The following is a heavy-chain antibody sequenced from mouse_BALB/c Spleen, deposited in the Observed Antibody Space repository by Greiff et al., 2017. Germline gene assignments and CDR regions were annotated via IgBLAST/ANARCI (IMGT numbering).Heavy chain of an antibody. CDR3: TGNSTVVANEGCFDV. D-gene: IGHD1-1*01. CDR1: GYTFTDYE. J-gene: IGHJ1*01. V-gene: IGHV1-15*01. CDR2: IDPESGGT. Sequence: VQLQQSGAELVRPGASVTLSCKASGYTFTDYEMHWVKQTPVHGLEWIGAIDPESGGTAYNQKFKGKATLTADKSSSTTYMELRSMTSEESAVYYCTGNSTVVANEGCFDVWGAGTTVTVSS.